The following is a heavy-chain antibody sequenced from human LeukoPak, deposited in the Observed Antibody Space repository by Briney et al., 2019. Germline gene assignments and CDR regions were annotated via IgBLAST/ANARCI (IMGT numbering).Heavy chain of an antibody. D-gene: IGHD3-10*01. V-gene: IGHV3-30*02. J-gene: IGHJ3*02. CDR1: GFTFSSYG. Sequence: GGSLRLSCAASGFTFSSYGMHWVRQAPGKGLEWVAFIRYDEYNGYYADSVKGRFTISRDNSKNTLYLHMNSLRAEDTALYYCASIITMVRGVPAGAFDIWGQGTMVTVSS. CDR3: ASIITMVRGVPAGAFDI. CDR2: IRYDEYNG.